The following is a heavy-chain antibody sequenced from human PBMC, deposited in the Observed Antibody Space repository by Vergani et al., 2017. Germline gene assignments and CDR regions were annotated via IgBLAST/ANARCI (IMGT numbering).Heavy chain of an antibody. CDR3: ARLEGRYYYYGMDV. Sequence: EVQLVESGGGLVKPGGSLRLSCAASGCTFSSYSMNWVRQAPGKGLEWVSSISSSSSYIYYADSVKGRFTISRDNAKNSLYLQMNSLRAEDTAVYYCARLEGRYYYYGMDVWGQGTTVTVSS. CDR2: ISSSSSYI. J-gene: IGHJ6*02. CDR1: GCTFSSYS. V-gene: IGHV3-21*01.